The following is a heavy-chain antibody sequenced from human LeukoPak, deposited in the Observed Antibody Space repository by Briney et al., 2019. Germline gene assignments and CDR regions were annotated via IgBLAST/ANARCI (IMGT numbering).Heavy chain of an antibody. Sequence: ASVXVSXXXXXXXXTSYGISWVRQXPGQGLEWMGWISAYNGNTNYAQKLQGRVTMTTDTSTSTAYMELRSLRSDDTAVYYCARGEAATSFDYWGQGTLVTVSS. D-gene: IGHD2-15*01. CDR2: ISAYNGNT. V-gene: IGHV1-18*01. J-gene: IGHJ4*02. CDR3: ARGEAATSFDY. CDR1: XXXXTSYG.